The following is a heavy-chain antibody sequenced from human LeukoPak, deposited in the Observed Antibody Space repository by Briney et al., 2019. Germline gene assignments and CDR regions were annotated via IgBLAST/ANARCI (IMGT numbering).Heavy chain of an antibody. CDR1: GFTFSSYA. J-gene: IGHJ5*02. CDR3: AKDGAFYDSSGYYDNWFDP. Sequence: GGSLRLSCAASGFTFSSYAMSWVRQAPGKGLEWVSAISGSGGSTYYADSVKGRFTISRDNSKNTLYLQMNSLRAEDTAVYYCAKDGAFYDSSGYYDNWFDPWGQGTLVTVSS. CDR2: ISGSGGST. D-gene: IGHD3-22*01. V-gene: IGHV3-23*01.